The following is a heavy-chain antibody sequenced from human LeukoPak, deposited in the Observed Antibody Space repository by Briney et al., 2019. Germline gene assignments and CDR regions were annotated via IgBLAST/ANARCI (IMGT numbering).Heavy chain of an antibody. V-gene: IGHV1-46*01. CDR2: INPSGGST. J-gene: IGHJ4*02. Sequence: ASVKVSCKPSGYTFATYYKHLVRQAPGQGLEWMGIINPSGGSTSHAQKFQGRVTMTRDTSTSTVYMELSSLRSEDTAVYYCALSLGPSGSYRYWGQGTLVTVSS. D-gene: IGHD3-10*01. CDR1: GYTFATYY. CDR3: ALSLGPSGSYRY.